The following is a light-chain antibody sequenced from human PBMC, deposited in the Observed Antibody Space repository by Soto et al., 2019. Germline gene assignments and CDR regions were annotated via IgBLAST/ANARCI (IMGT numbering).Light chain of an antibody. Sequence: LVLSQSPGARSLPPAEQATLSRITSLSVSVYLDWYQQKPGQAPRLLISDASNRATGIPARFSGSGSGTDFTLTISSLEPEDFAVDYCHQRQYWPPITFGQGTRLEI. CDR1: LSVSVY. CDR3: HQRQYWPPIT. V-gene: IGKV3-11*01. J-gene: IGKJ5*01. CDR2: DAS.